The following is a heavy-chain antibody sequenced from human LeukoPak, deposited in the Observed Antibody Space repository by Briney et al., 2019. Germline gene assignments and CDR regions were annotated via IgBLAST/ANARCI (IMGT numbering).Heavy chain of an antibody. CDR2: IKQDGSEK. CDR3: ARGWNYAFRFDY. V-gene: IGHV3-7*01. Sequence: GGSLRLSCAASGFTFSDYWMTWVRQAPGRGLEWVAHIKQDGSEKYYVDSVKGRFTTSRDNAKNLLYLQMNSLRAEDTAVYFCARGWNYAFRFDYWGQGTMVTVSS. CDR1: GFTFSDYW. D-gene: IGHD1-7*01. J-gene: IGHJ4*02.